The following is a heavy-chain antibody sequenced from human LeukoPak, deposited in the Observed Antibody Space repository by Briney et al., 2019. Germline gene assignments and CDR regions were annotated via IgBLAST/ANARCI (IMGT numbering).Heavy chain of an antibody. CDR1: GGSISSYY. Sequence: SETLSLTCTVSGGSISSYYWSWIRQPPGKGLEWIGYIYYSGSTDYNPSLKSRVTISVDTSKNQFSLKLSSVTAADTAVYYCGRRGEGKCKSTRFHPLYHRGQGNPGTGSP. CDR2: IYYSGST. CDR3: GRRGEGKCKSTRFHPLYH. V-gene: IGHV4-59*01. D-gene: IGHD2/OR15-2a*01. J-gene: IGHJ4*02.